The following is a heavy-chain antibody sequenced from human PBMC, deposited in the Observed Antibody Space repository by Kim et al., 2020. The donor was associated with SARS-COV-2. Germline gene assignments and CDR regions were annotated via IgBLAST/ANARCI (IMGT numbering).Heavy chain of an antibody. CDR2: ISYGGSKK. V-gene: IGHV3-30*03. Sequence: GGSLRLSCAASGFTFNTCYMNWVRQAPGKGLEWVAVISYGGSKKYYADAVKGRFTISRDNSKNTLYLQMNSLRIEDTAVYYCATSFSGSYFGYDYWGQGTLVTVSS. D-gene: IGHD1-26*01. CDR1: GFTFNTCY. J-gene: IGHJ4*02. CDR3: ATSFSGSYFGYDY.